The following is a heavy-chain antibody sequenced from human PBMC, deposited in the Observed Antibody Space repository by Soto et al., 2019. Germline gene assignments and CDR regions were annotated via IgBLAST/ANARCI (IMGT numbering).Heavy chain of an antibody. CDR1: GFTVSSNY. CDR3: ASRRITIFGVVPQAYDAFDI. D-gene: IGHD3-3*01. J-gene: IGHJ3*02. Sequence: GGSLRLSCAASGFTVSSNYMSWVRQAPGKGLEWVSVIYSGGSTYYADSVKGRFTISRDNSKNTLYLQMNSLRAEDTAVYYCASRRITIFGVVPQAYDAFDIWGQGTMVTVSS. V-gene: IGHV3-66*01. CDR2: IYSGGST.